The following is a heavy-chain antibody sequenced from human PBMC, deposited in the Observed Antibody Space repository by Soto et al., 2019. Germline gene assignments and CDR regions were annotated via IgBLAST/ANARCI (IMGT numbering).Heavy chain of an antibody. D-gene: IGHD2-2*01. CDR2: IIPIFGTA. Sequence: HVQLVQSGAEVKKPGSSVKVSCKASGGTFSSYAISWVRQAPGQGIEWMGGIIPIFGTANYAQKFQGRVTITADESTSTDYMELSSLRSEDTAVYYCARRVPAAGYYYGMDVWGQGTTVTVSS. CDR1: GGTFSSYA. V-gene: IGHV1-69*12. CDR3: ARRVPAAGYYYGMDV. J-gene: IGHJ6*02.